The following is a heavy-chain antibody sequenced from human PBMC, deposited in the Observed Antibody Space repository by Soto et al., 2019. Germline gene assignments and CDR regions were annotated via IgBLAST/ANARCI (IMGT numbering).Heavy chain of an antibody. CDR2: ISGSGGST. J-gene: IGHJ3*02. CDR1: GFTFSSYA. CDR3: AKTPWRDTAMVTGAFDI. V-gene: IGHV3-23*01. Sequence: EVQLLESGGGLVQPGGSLRLSCAASGFTFSSYAMSWVRQAPGKGLEWVSAISGSGGSTYYADSVKGRFTISRDNSKNTLYLQMNSLRAEDTAVYYCAKTPWRDTAMVTGAFDIWGQGTMVTVSS. D-gene: IGHD5-18*01.